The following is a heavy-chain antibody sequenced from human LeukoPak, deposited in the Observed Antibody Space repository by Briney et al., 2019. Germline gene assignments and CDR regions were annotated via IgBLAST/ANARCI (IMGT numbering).Heavy chain of an antibody. CDR2: IRYDGNNK. J-gene: IGHJ4*02. CDR1: GFTFSNYG. Sequence: LPGGPLRLCCEGSGFTFSNYGMLWVRQAPGKGLEWVAFIRYDGNNKLYADSMKGRFTISRDNSKNTLYLHINSLRAEDTAVYYCVKDNPLDYWGQGTLVIVSS. CDR3: VKDNPLDY. V-gene: IGHV3-30*02. D-gene: IGHD1-14*01.